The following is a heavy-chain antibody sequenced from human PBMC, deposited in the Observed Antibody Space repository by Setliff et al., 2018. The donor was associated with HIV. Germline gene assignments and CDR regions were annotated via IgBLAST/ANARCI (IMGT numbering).Heavy chain of an antibody. Sequence: LSLTCAVYGGSFSGYYWSWIRQPPGKGLEWIGEVTHSGRTNYNPSLESRVTTSVDTSKKQFSLKLNSVTAADTAVYYCARGSCSTISCSLRVGNDAFDIWGQGTMVTVSS. D-gene: IGHD2-2*01. J-gene: IGHJ3*02. CDR2: VTHSGRT. CDR3: ARGSCSTISCSLRVGNDAFDI. CDR1: GGSFSGYY. V-gene: IGHV4-34*01.